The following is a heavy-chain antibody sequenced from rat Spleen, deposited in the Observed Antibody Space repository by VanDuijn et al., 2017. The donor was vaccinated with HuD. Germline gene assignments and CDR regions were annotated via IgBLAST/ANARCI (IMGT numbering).Heavy chain of an antibody. V-gene: IGHV5-31*01. J-gene: IGHJ2*01. Sequence: EVQLVESGGGLVQPGRSLKLFCVASGFTFNNYWMTWIRQAPGKGLEWVATITHIGATSYYSDSVKDRFTISRDNTKNTLYLQMNSLRSEDTATYYCARDTNYFDYWGQGVMVTVSS. CDR2: ITHIGATS. CDR1: GFTFNNYW. CDR3: ARDTNYFDY.